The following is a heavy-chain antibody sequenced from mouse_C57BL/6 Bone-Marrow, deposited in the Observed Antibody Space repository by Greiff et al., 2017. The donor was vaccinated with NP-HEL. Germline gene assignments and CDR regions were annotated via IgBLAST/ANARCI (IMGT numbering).Heavy chain of an antibody. CDR1: GYTFTDYY. CDR2: INPNNGGT. Sequence: VQLQQSGPELVKPGASVKISCKASGYTFTDYYMNWVKQSHGKSLEWIGDINPNNGGTSYNQKFKGKATLTVDKSSSTAYMELRSLTSEDSAVYYCARSDLLWLRRGIDYWGQGTTLTVSS. V-gene: IGHV1-26*01. CDR3: ARSDLLWLRRGIDY. D-gene: IGHD2-2*01. J-gene: IGHJ2*01.